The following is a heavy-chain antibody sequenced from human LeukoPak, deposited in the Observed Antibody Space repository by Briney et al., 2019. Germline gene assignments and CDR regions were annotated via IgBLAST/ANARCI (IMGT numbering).Heavy chain of an antibody. J-gene: IGHJ4*02. Sequence: SVKGRFTISRDNAKNSLYLQMNSLRAEDTAVYYCARVRGSKSSDWAFDYWGQGTLVTVSS. V-gene: IGHV3-11*06. D-gene: IGHD3/OR15-3a*01. CDR3: ARVRGSKSSDWAFDY.